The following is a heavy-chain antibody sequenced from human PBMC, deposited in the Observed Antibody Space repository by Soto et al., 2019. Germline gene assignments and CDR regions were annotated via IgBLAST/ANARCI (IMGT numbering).Heavy chain of an antibody. V-gene: IGHV3-21*01. D-gene: IGHD6-25*01. J-gene: IGHJ4*01. CDR3: ARDLGIAAKS. Sequence: EVQLVESGGGLVKPGKSLRLSCVASGFTFHTYAMNWIRQPPGKGLEWIAAITSSSSNLDYSDSVRGRFTISRDNAKNSLYLQMDRLKVEDTDTPSCARDLGIAAKSWGHGTLVIVSS. CDR2: ITSSSSNL. CDR1: GFTFHTYA.